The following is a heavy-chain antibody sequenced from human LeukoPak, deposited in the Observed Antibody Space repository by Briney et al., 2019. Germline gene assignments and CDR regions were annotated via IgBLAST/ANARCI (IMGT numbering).Heavy chain of an antibody. CDR3: AKLTYGSGTYGAFDY. CDR2: IRGSGDIT. V-gene: IGHV3-23*01. CDR1: GFTFDDYG. D-gene: IGHD3-10*01. Sequence: PGGSLRLSCAASGFTFDDYGMSWVRQAPGKGLEWVSGIRGSGDITFYADSVKGRFTISRDNSKNTLYLQMNSRRAEDTAVYYCAKLTYGSGTYGAFDYWGQGTLVTVST. J-gene: IGHJ4*02.